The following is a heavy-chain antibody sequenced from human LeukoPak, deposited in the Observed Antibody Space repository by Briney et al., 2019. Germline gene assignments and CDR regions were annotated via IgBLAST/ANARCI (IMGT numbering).Heavy chain of an antibody. Sequence: GGSLRLSCAASGFSFSNYGMHWVRQAPGKGLEYVSAISSNGGSTYYANSVKGRFTISRDNSKNTLYLQMGSLRAEDMAVYYCARGYDFWSGYHDYWGQGTLVTVSS. D-gene: IGHD3-3*01. V-gene: IGHV3-64*01. CDR2: ISSNGGST. J-gene: IGHJ4*02. CDR3: ARGYDFWSGYHDY. CDR1: GFSFSNYG.